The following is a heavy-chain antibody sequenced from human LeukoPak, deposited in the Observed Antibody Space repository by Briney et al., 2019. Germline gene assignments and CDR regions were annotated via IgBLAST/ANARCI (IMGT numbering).Heavy chain of an antibody. V-gene: IGHV1-2*02. CDR1: GGTFSSYA. Sequence: ASVNVSCKASGGTFSSYAISWVRQAPGQGLEWMGWINPNSGGTNYAQKFQGRVTMTRDTSISTAYMELSRLRSDDTAVYYCARGGYYYDSSGYYVDYWGQGTLVTVSS. CDR3: ARGGYYYDSSGYYVDY. CDR2: INPNSGGT. D-gene: IGHD3-22*01. J-gene: IGHJ4*02.